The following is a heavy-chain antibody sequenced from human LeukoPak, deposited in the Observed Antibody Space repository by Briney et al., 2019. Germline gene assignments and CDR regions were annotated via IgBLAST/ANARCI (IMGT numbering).Heavy chain of an antibody. CDR3: AREYCSGGSCYYYYFDY. V-gene: IGHV3-30*04. CDR2: ISYDGSNK. CDR1: GFTFSSNA. D-gene: IGHD2-15*01. Sequence: GGSLRLSCAASGFTFSSNAMHWVRQAPGKGLEWVAVISYDGSNKYYADSVKGRFTISRDNSKNTLYLQMNSLRAEDTAVYYCAREYCSGGSCYYYYFDYWGQGTLVTVSS. J-gene: IGHJ4*02.